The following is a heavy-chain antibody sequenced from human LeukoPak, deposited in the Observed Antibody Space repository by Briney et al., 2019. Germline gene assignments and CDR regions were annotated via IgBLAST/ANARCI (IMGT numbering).Heavy chain of an antibody. J-gene: IGHJ4*02. CDR1: GGTFSSYA. D-gene: IGHD3-10*01. CDR2: IIPILGIA. Sequence: SVKVSCKASGGTFSSYAISWVRQAPGQGLEWMGRIIPILGIANYAQKFQGRVTITADKSTSTAYMELSSLRSEDTAVYYCATHRFGESVSSFDYWGQGTLVTVSS. CDR3: ATHRFGESVSSFDY. V-gene: IGHV1-69*04.